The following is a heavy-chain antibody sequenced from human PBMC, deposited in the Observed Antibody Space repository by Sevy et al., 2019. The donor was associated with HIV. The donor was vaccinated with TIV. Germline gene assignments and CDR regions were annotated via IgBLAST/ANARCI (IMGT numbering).Heavy chain of an antibody. CDR3: VKGMDDYGSGSYYKIYGMDV. CDR2: ISSNGGST. J-gene: IGHJ6*02. Sequence: GGSLRLSCSASGFTFSSYAMHWVRQAPGKGLEYVSAISSNGGSTYYADSGKGRLTISRDNSKNSLYLQMSNLRGEDTAVYYCVKGMDDYGSGSYYKIYGMDVWGQGTTVTVSS. V-gene: IGHV3-64D*06. CDR1: GFTFSSYA. D-gene: IGHD3-10*01.